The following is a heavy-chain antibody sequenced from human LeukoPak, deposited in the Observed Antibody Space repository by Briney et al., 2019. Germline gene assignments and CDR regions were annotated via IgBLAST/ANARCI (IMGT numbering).Heavy chain of an antibody. CDR1: GFTFSSYW. CDR2: INSDGSST. D-gene: IGHD2-2*01. CDR3: ARGPRFVVVPAAIVWINSVNLYYCYGMDV. V-gene: IGHV3-74*01. Sequence: GGSLRLSCAASGFTFSSYWMHWVRQAPGKGLVWVSRINSDGSSTSYADSVKGRFTISRDNAKNTLYLQMNSLRAEDTAVYYCARGPRFVVVPAAIVWINSVNLYYCYGMDVWGQGTTVTVSS. J-gene: IGHJ6*02.